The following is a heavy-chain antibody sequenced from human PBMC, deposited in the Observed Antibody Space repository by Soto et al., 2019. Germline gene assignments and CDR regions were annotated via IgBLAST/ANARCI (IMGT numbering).Heavy chain of an antibody. D-gene: IGHD6-13*01. CDR1: GYTFTHYA. J-gene: IGHJ5*02. V-gene: IGHV1-3*01. Sequence: QVQLVQSGAEVKKPGASVKVSCTASGYTFTHYAIHWVRHAPGQRLEWMGFINAGSGNTKYSQTFQGRLTFTKDTSASTAYMDLSSPRSEDTAIYYCASGLAADGAWGQGTLVNVSS. CDR3: ASGLAADGA. CDR2: INAGSGNT.